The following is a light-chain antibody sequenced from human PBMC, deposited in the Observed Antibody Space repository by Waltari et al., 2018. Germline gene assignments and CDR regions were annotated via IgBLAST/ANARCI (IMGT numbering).Light chain of an antibody. J-gene: IGKJ3*01. CDR3: QQRSNWPPPT. CDR1: QVINNY. V-gene: IGKV1-16*01. CDR2: GTS. Sequence: DIQMTQSPSSLSASVGDRVTITCRASQVINNYVAWMKQKPGKAPKSLMYGTSRLEGGVPSRFSGSGSGTDFTLTISSLEPEDFAVYYCQQRSNWPPPTFGPGTKVDIK.